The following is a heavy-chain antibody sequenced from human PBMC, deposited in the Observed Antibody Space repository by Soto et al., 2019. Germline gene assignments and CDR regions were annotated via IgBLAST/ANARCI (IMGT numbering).Heavy chain of an antibody. V-gene: IGHV3-23*01. CDR3: SKDLKDIVATEDY. Sequence: GGSLRLSCAASGFTFSSYAMSWVRQAPGKGLEWVSAISGSSCSTYYADSVKGRFTISRDNSKNTLYLQMNSLRAEDTAVYYCSKDLKDIVATEDYWGQGTLVTVSS. CDR1: GFTFSSYA. D-gene: IGHD5-12*01. J-gene: IGHJ4*02. CDR2: ISGSSCST.